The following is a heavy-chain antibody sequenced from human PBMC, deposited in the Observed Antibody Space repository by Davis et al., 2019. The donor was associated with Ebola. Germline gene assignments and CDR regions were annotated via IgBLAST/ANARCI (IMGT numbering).Heavy chain of an antibody. V-gene: IGHV1-3*01. CDR2: INAGNGNT. CDR1: GYTFTSYA. D-gene: IGHD3-9*01. Sequence: ASVKVSCKASGYTFTSYAMHWVRQAPGQRLEWMGWINAGNGNTKYSQKFQGRVTITRDTSASTAYMELSSLRSEDTAVYYCARDTDFDWLFLFDYWGQGTLVTVSS. J-gene: IGHJ4*02. CDR3: ARDTDFDWLFLFDY.